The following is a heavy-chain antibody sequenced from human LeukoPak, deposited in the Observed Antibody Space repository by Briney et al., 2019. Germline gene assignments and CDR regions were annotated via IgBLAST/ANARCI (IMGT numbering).Heavy chain of an antibody. CDR2: ISNDGSRK. CDR3: ARDSRGAYGWELLEDLNGNFDY. V-gene: IGHV3-30*03. Sequence: GRSLRLSCAPSGFTFSRHGMHWVRQAPGKGLEWVAIISNDGSRKYYAHSVEGRFTISRDNSKNTLYLQMDSLRAEDTAVYYCARDSRGAYGWELLEDLNGNFDYWGQGTLVTVSS. CDR1: GFTFSRHG. J-gene: IGHJ4*02. D-gene: IGHD1-26*01.